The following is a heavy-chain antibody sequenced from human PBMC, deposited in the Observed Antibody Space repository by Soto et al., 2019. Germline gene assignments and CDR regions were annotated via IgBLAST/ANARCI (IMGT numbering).Heavy chain of an antibody. CDR3: GRTFRDGLLGLDP. D-gene: IGHD3-16*01. J-gene: IGHJ5*02. CDR2: ISYDGTNK. V-gene: IGHV3-30*03. CDR1: GFTFSSYG. Sequence: PGGSLRLSCAASGFTFSSYGMHWVRQAPGKGLEWVAGISYDGTNKYYADSVKGRFTISRDIAKNTLYLQMNSLRAEDAAIYYCGRTFRDGLLGLDPWGQGTLVTVSS.